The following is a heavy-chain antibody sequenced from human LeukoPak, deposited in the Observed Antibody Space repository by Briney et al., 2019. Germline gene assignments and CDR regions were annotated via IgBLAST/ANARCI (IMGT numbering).Heavy chain of an antibody. V-gene: IGHV1-8*01. CDR2: MNPNSGST. J-gene: IGHJ3*02. CDR3: ARGSGHRITIFGVVIISGAFDI. D-gene: IGHD3-3*01. Sequence: GASVKVSCKASGYTFTSYDINWVRQATGQGLEWMGWMNPNSGSTGYAQKFQGRVTMTRNTSISTAYMELSSLRSEDTAVYYCARGSGHRITIFGVVIISGAFDIWGQGTMVTVSS. CDR1: GYTFTSYD.